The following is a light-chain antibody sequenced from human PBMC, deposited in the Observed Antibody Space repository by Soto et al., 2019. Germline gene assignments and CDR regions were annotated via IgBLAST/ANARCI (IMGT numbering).Light chain of an antibody. CDR1: SGDIGSYNR. Sequence: QSALTQPASVSGSPGQSITISCTGTSGDIGSYNRVSWYQQHPGKAPKLIIYEVTDRPSGVSNRFSGSKSGNTASLTFSGLQAEDEAEYYCSSYTNINTRACVFGPGTKLTVL. CDR2: EVT. CDR3: SSYTNINTRACV. J-gene: IGLJ3*02. V-gene: IGLV2-14*01.